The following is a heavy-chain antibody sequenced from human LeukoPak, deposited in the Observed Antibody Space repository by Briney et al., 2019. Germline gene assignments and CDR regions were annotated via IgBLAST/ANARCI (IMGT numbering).Heavy chain of an antibody. CDR2: ISSSSSYI. V-gene: IGHV3-21*01. CDR3: ASYYYGSGGDAFDI. J-gene: IGHJ3*02. D-gene: IGHD3-10*01. Sequence: GGSLRLSCAASGFTFSSYSMNWVRQAPGKGLEWVSSISSSSSYIYYADSMKGRFTIFRGNAKNSLYLQMNSLRAEDTAVYYCASYYYGSGGDAFDIWGQGTMVTVSS. CDR1: GFTFSSYS.